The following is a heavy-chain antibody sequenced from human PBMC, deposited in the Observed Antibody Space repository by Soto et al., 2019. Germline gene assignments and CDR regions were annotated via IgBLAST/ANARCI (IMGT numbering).Heavy chain of an antibody. CDR3: AKDLEYYGSGPEAFDI. CDR2: ISGSGGST. D-gene: IGHD3-10*01. J-gene: IGHJ3*02. CDR1: GFTFSSYA. V-gene: IGHV3-23*01. Sequence: EVQLLESGGGLVQPGGSLRLSCAASGFTFSSYAMSWVRQAPGKGLEWVSAISGSGGSTYYADSVKGRFTISRDNSKNTLYLQMNSLRAEDTAVYYCAKDLEYYGSGPEAFDIWGQGTMVTVSS.